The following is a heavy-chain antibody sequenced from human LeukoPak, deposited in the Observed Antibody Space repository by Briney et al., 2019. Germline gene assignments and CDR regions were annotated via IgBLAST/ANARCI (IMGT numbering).Heavy chain of an antibody. CDR3: ARAGQNNWFDP. J-gene: IGHJ5*02. CDR1: GFTFSDYY. V-gene: IGHV3-11*01. CDR2: LSGSGEII. Sequence: EGSLRLSCAASGFTFSDYYMSWVRQAPGKGLEWVSFLSGSGEIIYYADSVKGRFTISRDNAKNSLYLQMNSLRAEDTAVYHCARAGQNNWFDPWGQGTLVTVSS.